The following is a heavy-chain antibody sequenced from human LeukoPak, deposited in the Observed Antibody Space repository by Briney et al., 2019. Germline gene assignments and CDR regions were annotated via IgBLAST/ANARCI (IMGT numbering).Heavy chain of an antibody. CDR2: INHSGST. Sequence: SETLSLTCAVYGGSFSGYYWSWIRQPPGKGLEWIGEINHSGSTNYNPSLKSRVTISVDTSKNQFSLKLRSVTAADTAVYYCARALGRDGYTGGFDYWGQGTLVTVSS. D-gene: IGHD5-24*01. J-gene: IGHJ4*02. V-gene: IGHV4-34*01. CDR1: GGSFSGYY. CDR3: ARALGRDGYTGGFDY.